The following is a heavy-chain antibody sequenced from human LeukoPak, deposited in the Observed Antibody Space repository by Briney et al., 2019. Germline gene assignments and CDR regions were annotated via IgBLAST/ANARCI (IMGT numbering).Heavy chain of an antibody. J-gene: IGHJ4*02. CDR3: ARVVVSSPSDYFDY. D-gene: IGHD6-6*01. CDR2: ISHDGSNK. Sequence: GGSLRLSCAASGFTLSSYVMHWVRQAPGKGLEWVAVISHDGSNKYYADSVKGRFTISRDNSKNTLYLQVNSLRAEDTAMYYCARVVVSSPSDYFDYWGQGTLVTVSS. CDR1: GFTLSSYV. V-gene: IGHV3-30*04.